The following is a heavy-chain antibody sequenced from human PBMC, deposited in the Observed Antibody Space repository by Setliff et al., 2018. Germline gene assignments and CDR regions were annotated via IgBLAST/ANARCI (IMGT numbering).Heavy chain of an antibody. D-gene: IGHD1-26*01. CDR3: AREVVGAPSAFDI. V-gene: IGHV3-11*04. CDR2: ISRGGNTI. J-gene: IGHJ3*02. Sequence: PGGSLRLSCAASGFTFSDYYMTWIRQARGKGLEWVSYISRGGNTIYYADSVKGRFTISRDNARDSLFLQMNTLRAEDTAVYYCAREVVGAPSAFDIWGQGTMVTVSS. CDR1: GFTFSDYY.